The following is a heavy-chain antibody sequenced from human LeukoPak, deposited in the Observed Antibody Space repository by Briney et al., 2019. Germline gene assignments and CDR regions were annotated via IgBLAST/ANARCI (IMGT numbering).Heavy chain of an antibody. V-gene: IGHV1-18*01. Sequence: ASVKVSCKASGYTFTSYATSWVRQAPGQGLEWMGWSSAYNGNTNYAQNLQGRVTMTTDTSTSTAYMELRSLRSDDTAVYYCARVDISAGYFYWGQGTLVTVSS. CDR2: SSAYNGNT. J-gene: IGHJ4*02. CDR3: ARVDISAGYFY. CDR1: GYTFTSYA. D-gene: IGHD3-9*01.